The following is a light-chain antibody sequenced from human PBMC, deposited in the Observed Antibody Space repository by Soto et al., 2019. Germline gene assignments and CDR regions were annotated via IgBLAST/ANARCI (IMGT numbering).Light chain of an antibody. J-gene: IGKJ5*01. CDR3: QQYNSYWT. CDR2: DAS. V-gene: IGKV1-5*01. Sequence: DIRMTQSPSTLSAFVGDRVTITCRASQSISLSLAWYQQKPGKAPDLLISDASNLERGVPSRFSGSGSGTEFTLTISSLQPDDFATYYCQQYNSYWTFXPGTRPEIK. CDR1: QSISLS.